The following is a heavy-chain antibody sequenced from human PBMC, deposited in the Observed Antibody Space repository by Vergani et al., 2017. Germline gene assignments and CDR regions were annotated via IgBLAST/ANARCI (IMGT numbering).Heavy chain of an antibody. CDR3: AITKGIAAAGRGYYCMDV. Sequence: EVQLVQSGAEVKKPGATVKISCKVSGYTFTDYYMHWVQQAPGKGLEGMGLVDPEDGEKIYAEKFQGRVTITADTSTDKAYMELSRLRSEDTAVYYCAITKGIAAAGRGYYCMDVWGQGTTVTVSS. J-gene: IGHJ6*02. CDR2: VDPEDGEK. CDR1: GYTFTDYY. V-gene: IGHV1-69-2*01. D-gene: IGHD6-13*01.